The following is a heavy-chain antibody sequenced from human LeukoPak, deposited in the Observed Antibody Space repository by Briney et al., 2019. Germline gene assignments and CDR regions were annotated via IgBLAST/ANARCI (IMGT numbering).Heavy chain of an antibody. V-gene: IGHV1-69*04. CDR3: ARDFTYSSSSRGFDY. D-gene: IGHD6-6*01. CDR1: GGTFSSYA. Sequence: ASVKVSCKASGGTFSSYAISWVRQAPGQGLEWMGRIIPILGIANYAQKFQGRVTITADKSTSTAYMELSSLRSEDTAVYYCARDFTYSSSSRGFDYWGQGTLVTVSS. CDR2: IIPILGIA. J-gene: IGHJ4*02.